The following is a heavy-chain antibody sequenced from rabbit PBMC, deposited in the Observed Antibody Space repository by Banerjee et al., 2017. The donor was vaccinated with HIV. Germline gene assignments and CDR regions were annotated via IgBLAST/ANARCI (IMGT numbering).Heavy chain of an antibody. D-gene: IGHD8-1*01. Sequence: QSLEESGGDLVKPGASLTLTCTASGFSFSSSYYMCWVRQAPGKGLEWIACIYAGSSGSTYYASWAKGRFTISKTSSTTVTLQMTSLTAADTATYFCARYGGNSYGMDLWGQGTLVTVS. J-gene: IGHJ6*01. CDR2: IYAGSSGST. CDR1: GFSFSSSYY. V-gene: IGHV1S40*01. CDR3: ARYGGNSYGMDL.